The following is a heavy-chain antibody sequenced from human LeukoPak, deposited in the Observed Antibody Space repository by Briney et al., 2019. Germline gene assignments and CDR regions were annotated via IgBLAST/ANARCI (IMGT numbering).Heavy chain of an antibody. Sequence: SETLSLTCAVYGGSFSGYYWSWIRQPPGKGLEWIGEINHSGSTNYNPSLKSRVTISVDTSKNQFSLKLSSVTAADTAVYYCARSMVRGVIRSAWFDPWGQGTLVTVSS. CDR2: INHSGST. CDR1: GGSFSGYY. J-gene: IGHJ5*02. CDR3: ARSMVRGVIRSAWFDP. V-gene: IGHV4-34*01. D-gene: IGHD3-10*01.